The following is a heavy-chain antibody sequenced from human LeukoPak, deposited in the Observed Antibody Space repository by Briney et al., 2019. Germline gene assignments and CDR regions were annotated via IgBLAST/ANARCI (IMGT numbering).Heavy chain of an antibody. CDR1: GYSFSNTY. CDR3: ARGGTYYPCIDY. Sequence: SSVRFSCKASGYSFSNTYINWVRQAPGQGLEWMGRISAYNGGTAYAQKFQGRVTMTTDSSTTTAYMDLASLRSDDTAVYYCARGGTYYPCIDYWGQGTLVTVSS. CDR2: ISAYNGGT. V-gene: IGHV1-18*01. J-gene: IGHJ4*01. D-gene: IGHD1-26*01.